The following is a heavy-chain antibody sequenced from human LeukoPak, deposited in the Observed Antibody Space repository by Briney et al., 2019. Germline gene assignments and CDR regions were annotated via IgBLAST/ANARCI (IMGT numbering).Heavy chain of an antibody. V-gene: IGHV1-24*01. D-gene: IGHD3-22*01. CDR1: GYTLTELS. CDR3: TTDYYYDSSGSYYTIDY. Sequence: ASVKVSCEVSGYTLTELSMHWVRQAPGEGLEWMGGFDPEDGETFYAQKFQGRVTMTKDTSTDTAYMELSSLRSEDTAVYYCTTDYYYDSSGSYYTIDYWGQGTLVTVSS. CDR2: FDPEDGET. J-gene: IGHJ4*02.